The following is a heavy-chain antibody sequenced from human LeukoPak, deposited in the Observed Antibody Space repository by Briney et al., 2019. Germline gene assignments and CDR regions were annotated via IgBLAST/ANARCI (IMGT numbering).Heavy chain of an antibody. V-gene: IGHV4-39*07. Sequence: SETLSLTCTVSGGSISSSSYYWAWIRQPPGKGLEWIGEINHSGSTNYNPSLKSRVTISVDTSKNQFSLKLSSVTAADTAVYYCASMISSGSYYFDYWGQGTLVTVSS. CDR1: GGSISSSSYY. J-gene: IGHJ4*02. D-gene: IGHD3-22*01. CDR3: ASMISSGSYYFDY. CDR2: INHSGST.